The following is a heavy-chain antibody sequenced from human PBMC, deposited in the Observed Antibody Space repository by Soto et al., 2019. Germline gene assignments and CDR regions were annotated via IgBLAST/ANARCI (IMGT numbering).Heavy chain of an antibody. CDR1: GFTFNDYG. D-gene: IGHD2-15*01. V-gene: IGHV3-30*18. Sequence: QVHLVESGGGVVQPGRSMRLSCAASGFTFNDYGMHWVRQAPGKGLEWVAVISYDGNNKLYADSVKGRFTISRDSSKTTVYLQMNSLRPKDTAVYYCAKDQWDCSSGGCNTQQLYYFAMDVWGQGTTVTVSS. J-gene: IGHJ6*02. CDR3: AKDQWDCSSGGCNTQQLYYFAMDV. CDR2: ISYDGNNK.